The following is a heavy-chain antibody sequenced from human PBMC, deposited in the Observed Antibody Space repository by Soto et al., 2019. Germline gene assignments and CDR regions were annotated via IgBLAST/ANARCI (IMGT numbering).Heavy chain of an antibody. V-gene: IGHV3-30*18. J-gene: IGHJ3*01. Sequence: QVQLVESGGGVVQPVRSLRLSCAASGFTFSTYGLHWVRQAPGKGLEWVAFISNDESNKYYADSVKGRFTISRDNSKNTLDLQMNSLRAEDTAVYYCTKEADAFDVWGQGTMVTVSS. CDR2: ISNDESNK. CDR3: TKEADAFDV. CDR1: GFTFSTYG.